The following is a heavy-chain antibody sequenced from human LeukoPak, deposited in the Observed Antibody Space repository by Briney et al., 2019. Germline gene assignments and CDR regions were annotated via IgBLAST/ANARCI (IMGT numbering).Heavy chain of an antibody. J-gene: IGHJ4*02. CDR3: ARVLLEREAT. D-gene: IGHD1-1*01. CDR2: IYSGGST. V-gene: IGHV3-53*01. CDR1: GFTVSSNY. Sequence: GGSLRLSCAASGFTVSSNYMSWVRQAPGKGLEWVSVIYSGGSTYYADSVKGRFTISRDNAKNTLYLQMNGLRAEDTAVYYCARVLLEREATWGQGTLVTVSS.